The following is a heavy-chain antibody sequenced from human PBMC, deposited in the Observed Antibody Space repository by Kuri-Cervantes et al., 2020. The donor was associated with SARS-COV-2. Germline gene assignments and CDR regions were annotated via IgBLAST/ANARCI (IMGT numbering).Heavy chain of an antibody. V-gene: IGHV1-3*01. D-gene: IGHD2-21*01. J-gene: IGHJ4*02. CDR1: GGTFSRYT. CDR3: ERNSSKYCGGACYPGY. Sequence: ASVKVSCKASGGTFSRYTIRWVRQAPGQSLEWMGWINVGSGNTKYAQKFHERVTITRDTSANTAYMELRSLRSEDTAVHYCERNSSKYCGGACYPGYWGQGTLVTVSS. CDR2: INVGSGNT.